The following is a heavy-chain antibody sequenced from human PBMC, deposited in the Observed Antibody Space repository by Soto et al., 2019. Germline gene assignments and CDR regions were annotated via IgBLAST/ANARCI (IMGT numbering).Heavy chain of an antibody. CDR1: GGSISSYY. J-gene: IGHJ5*02. CDR3: AREVVVTAKASWFDP. CDR2: IYHSGST. Sequence: SETLSLTCTVSGGSISSYYWSWIRQPPGKGLEWIGYIYHSGSTYYNPSLKSRVTISVDRSKNRFSLKLSSVTAADTAVYYCAREVVVTAKASWFDPWGQGTLVTVSS. V-gene: IGHV4-59*12. D-gene: IGHD2-21*02.